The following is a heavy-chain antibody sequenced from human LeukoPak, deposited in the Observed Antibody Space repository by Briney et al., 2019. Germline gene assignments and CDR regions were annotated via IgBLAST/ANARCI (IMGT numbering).Heavy chain of an antibody. Sequence: GGSLRLSCAASGFTFSSYWMSWVRQAPGKGLEWVANIKKDGSEKYYVDSVKGRFTISRDNSNNTLYLQMNSLRAEDTALYFCAKDRIIVIPGPYSWLDSWGQGALVTVSS. D-gene: IGHD1-26*01. V-gene: IGHV3-7*03. CDR1: GFTFSSYW. CDR3: AKDRIIVIPGPYSWLDS. J-gene: IGHJ5*01. CDR2: IKKDGSEK.